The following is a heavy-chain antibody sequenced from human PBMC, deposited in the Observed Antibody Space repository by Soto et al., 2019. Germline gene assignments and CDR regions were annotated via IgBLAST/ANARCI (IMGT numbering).Heavy chain of an antibody. CDR3: AKDKRVYCSGGSCYYGMDV. CDR1: GFTFSSYG. Sequence: QVQLVESGGGVVQPGRSLRLSCAASGFTFSSYGMHWVRQAPVKGLEWVAVISYDGITKYYADSVKGRFTISRDNSKNTLYLQMNSLRAEDTAVYYCAKDKRVYCSGGSCYYGMDVWGQGTTVTVSS. D-gene: IGHD2-15*01. V-gene: IGHV3-30*18. CDR2: ISYDGITK. J-gene: IGHJ6*02.